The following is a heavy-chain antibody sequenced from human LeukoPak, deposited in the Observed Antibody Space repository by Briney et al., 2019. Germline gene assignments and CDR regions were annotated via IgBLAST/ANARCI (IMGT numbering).Heavy chain of an antibody. CDR2: ISGSGGST. V-gene: IGHV3-23*01. CDR3: AIIHGYYDGSGYWVQ. CDR1: GFIFSSYA. Sequence: GGSLRLSCAASGFIFSSYAMSWVRQVPGKGLEWVSAISGSGGSTYYADSVKGRFTISRDNPRNTLYMQMNSLGDEDTAVYYCAIIHGYYDGSGYWVQWGQGTLVTVSS. D-gene: IGHD3-22*01. J-gene: IGHJ1*01.